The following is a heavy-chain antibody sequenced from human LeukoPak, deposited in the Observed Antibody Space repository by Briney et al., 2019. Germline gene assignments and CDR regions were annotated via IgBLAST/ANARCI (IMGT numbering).Heavy chain of an antibody. V-gene: IGHV3-30*01. Sequence: GRSLRLSCAASGFTFSSYAMHWVRQAPGKGLEWVAVISYDGSNKYYADSVKGRFTISRDNSKNTLYLQMNSLRAEDTAVYYCARDYGDYPGAKAYNGFDPWGQGTLVTVSS. CDR1: GFTFSSYA. J-gene: IGHJ5*02. CDR2: ISYDGSNK. D-gene: IGHD4-17*01. CDR3: ARDYGDYPGAKAYNGFDP.